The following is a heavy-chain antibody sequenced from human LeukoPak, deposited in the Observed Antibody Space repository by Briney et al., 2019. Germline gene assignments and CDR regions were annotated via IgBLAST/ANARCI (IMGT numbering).Heavy chain of an antibody. V-gene: IGHV1-18*01. D-gene: IGHD7-27*01. Sequence: WASVKVSCKASGYTFTSYDINWVRQATGQGLEWMGWMNPNSGNTNYAQKLQGRVTMTTDTSTSTAYMELRSLRSDDTAVYYCARDYQDSGDRGGDYWGQGTLVTVSS. CDR3: ARDYQDSGDRGGDY. J-gene: IGHJ4*02. CDR2: MNPNSGNT. CDR1: GYTFTSYD.